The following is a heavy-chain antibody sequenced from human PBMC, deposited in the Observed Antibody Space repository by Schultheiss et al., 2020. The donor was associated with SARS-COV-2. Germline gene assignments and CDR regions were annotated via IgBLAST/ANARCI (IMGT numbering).Heavy chain of an antibody. Sequence: GGSLRLSCAASGFTFSSYGMHWVRQAPGKGLEWVAVIWYDGSNKYYADSVKGRFTISRDNSKNTLYLQMNSLRAEDTAVYYCAKDPGEQQPYYYYYMDVWGKGTTVTVSS. CDR1: GFTFSSYG. CDR2: IWYDGSNK. CDR3: AKDPGEQQPYYYYYMDV. V-gene: IGHV3-33*06. J-gene: IGHJ6*03. D-gene: IGHD6-13*01.